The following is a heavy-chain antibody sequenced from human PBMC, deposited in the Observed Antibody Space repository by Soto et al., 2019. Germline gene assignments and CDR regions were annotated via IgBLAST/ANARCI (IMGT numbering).Heavy chain of an antibody. CDR1: GYTFTNYG. V-gene: IGHV1-3*01. CDR2: INAGNGDT. J-gene: IGHJ4*02. D-gene: IGHD3-22*01. Sequence: ASVKVSCKASGYTFTNYGIHLVRQAPGQRLEWMGWINAGNGDTKYSENFQGRVTITRDTSASTVYLDLSSLSSEDTAFYYCARTGHSGSYDYWGQGTLVTVSS. CDR3: ARTGHSGSYDY.